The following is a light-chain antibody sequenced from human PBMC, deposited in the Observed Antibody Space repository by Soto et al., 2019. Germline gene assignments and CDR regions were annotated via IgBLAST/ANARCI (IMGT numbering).Light chain of an antibody. Sequence: SYELTQPPSVSVAPGDTARITCGGNNFGSKTVHWYQQKSGQAPVLVIYYDSRRSSGIPERFSGSNSANTATLTISRVEAGDEADYYCQVWDSSSDRSYVFGTGTKVTVL. V-gene: IGLV3-21*04. J-gene: IGLJ1*01. CDR1: NFGSKT. CDR3: QVWDSSSDRSYV. CDR2: YDS.